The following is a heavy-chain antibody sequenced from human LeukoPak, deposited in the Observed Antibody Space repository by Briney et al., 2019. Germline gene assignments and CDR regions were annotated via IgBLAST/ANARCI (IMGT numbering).Heavy chain of an antibody. Sequence: PSETLSLTCTVSGGSISSYYWSWIRQPPGKGLEWIGYIYYSGSTNYNPSLKSRVTISVDTSKNQLSLKLSSVTAADTAVYYCARYGDTAMPWYFDYWGQGTLVTVSS. CDR3: ARYGDTAMPWYFDY. J-gene: IGHJ4*02. V-gene: IGHV4-59*08. CDR2: IYYSGST. CDR1: GGSISSYY. D-gene: IGHD5-18*01.